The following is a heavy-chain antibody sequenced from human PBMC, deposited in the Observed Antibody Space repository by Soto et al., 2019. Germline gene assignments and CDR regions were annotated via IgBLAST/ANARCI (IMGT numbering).Heavy chain of an antibody. D-gene: IGHD2-15*01. CDR2: INPSGGST. V-gene: IGHV1-46*01. Sequence: GASLKLSCKSSGYPFTSYYIHWVRQAPGQGLEWMGIINPSGGSTSYAQKFQGRVTMTRDTSTSTVYMELSSLRSEDTAVYYCARGMRIYSDYWGQGTLVTVSS. J-gene: IGHJ4*02. CDR3: ARGMRIYSDY. CDR1: GYPFTSYY.